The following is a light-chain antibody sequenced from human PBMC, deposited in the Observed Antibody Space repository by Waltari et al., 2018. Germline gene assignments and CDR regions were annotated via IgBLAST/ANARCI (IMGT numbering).Light chain of an antibody. CDR1: QSLNRA. CDR3: QHYVRLPVA. Sequence: EIVLTQSPDTLSLSPGERATLSCRASQSLNRALAWYQQKPGLAPRLLISGVSTRATGIPDRFSGSGSGTDFSLTITRLEPEDFAVYYCQHYVRLPVAFGQGTKVDI. J-gene: IGKJ1*01. V-gene: IGKV3-20*01. CDR2: GVS.